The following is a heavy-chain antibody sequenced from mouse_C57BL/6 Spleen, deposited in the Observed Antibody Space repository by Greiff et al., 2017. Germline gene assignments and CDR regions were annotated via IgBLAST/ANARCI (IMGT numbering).Heavy chain of an antibody. Sequence: EVQLQQSGAELVRPGASVKLSCTASGFNIKDDYMHWVKQRPEQGLEWIGWIDPENGDTEYASKFQGKATITADTSSNTAYLQLSSLTSEDTAVYYCTTRSNYGWYFDGWGTGTTVTVSS. D-gene: IGHD2-5*01. CDR2: IDPENGDT. J-gene: IGHJ1*03. V-gene: IGHV14-4*01. CDR1: GFNIKDDY. CDR3: TTRSNYGWYFDG.